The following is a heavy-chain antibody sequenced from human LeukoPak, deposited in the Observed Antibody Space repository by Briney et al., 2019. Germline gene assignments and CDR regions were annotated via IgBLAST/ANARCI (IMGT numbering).Heavy chain of an antibody. J-gene: IGHJ5*02. D-gene: IGHD3-9*01. CDR2: IYTSGST. V-gene: IGHV4-4*07. CDR1: GGSISSYY. Sequence: SETLSLTCTVSGGSISSYYWSWIRQPAGKGLEWIGRIYTSGSTNYNPSLKSRVTMSVDTSKNQFSLKLSSVTAADTAVYYCARGGTDILTGYPEGGWFDPWGQGTLVTVSS. CDR3: ARGGTDILTGYPEGGWFDP.